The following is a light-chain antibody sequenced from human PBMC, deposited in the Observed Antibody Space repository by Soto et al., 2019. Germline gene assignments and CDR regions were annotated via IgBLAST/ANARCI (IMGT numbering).Light chain of an antibody. Sequence: IQMTQSPSILSASVGDRVTITCRASQSISTWLAWYQQKPEKAPNLLIYKASSLESGVPSRFSGSGSGTEFTLTISSLQPEDFATYYCQQLHGYPITFGQGTRLEI. CDR1: QSISTW. J-gene: IGKJ5*01. V-gene: IGKV1-5*03. CDR2: KAS. CDR3: QQLHGYPIT.